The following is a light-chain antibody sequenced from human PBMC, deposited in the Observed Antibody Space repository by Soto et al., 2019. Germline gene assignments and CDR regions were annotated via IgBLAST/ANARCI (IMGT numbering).Light chain of an antibody. CDR3: QEYDRYSLG. V-gene: IGKV1-5*03. CDR2: KAS. Sequence: DIQMTQSPSTLSASVGDRVSITCRASQNIRSWLAWYQHKPGKAPKLLIYKASTLDSGAPSTFSGSGSGTDFSLTISSLQPDEFATDYWQEYDRYSLGFGPWTKVEIK. J-gene: IGKJ3*01. CDR1: QNIRSW.